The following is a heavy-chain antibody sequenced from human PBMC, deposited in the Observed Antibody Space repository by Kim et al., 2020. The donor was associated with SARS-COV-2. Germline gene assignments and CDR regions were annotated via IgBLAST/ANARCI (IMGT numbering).Heavy chain of an antibody. CDR3: AKTPSGIYSSSWYGYFDY. CDR1: GFTFSSYA. D-gene: IGHD6-13*01. V-gene: IGHV3-23*01. CDR2: ISGSGGST. J-gene: IGHJ4*02. Sequence: GGSLRLSCAASGFTFSSYAMSWVRQAPGKGLEWVSAISGSGGSTYYADSVKGRFTISRDNSKNTLYLQMNSLRAEDTAVYYCAKTPSGIYSSSWYGYFDYWGQGTLVTVSS.